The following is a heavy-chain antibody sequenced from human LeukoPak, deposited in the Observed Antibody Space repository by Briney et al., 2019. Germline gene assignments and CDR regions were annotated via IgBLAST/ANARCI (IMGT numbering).Heavy chain of an antibody. J-gene: IGHJ4*02. Sequence: PGGSLRLSCAASGFTFSSYGMHWVRQAPGKGLEWVAVISYDGSNKYYADSVKGRFTISRDNSKNTLYLQMNSLRAEDTAVYYCAKDRDYDYGGNPLDYWGQGTLVTVSS. D-gene: IGHD4-23*01. CDR2: ISYDGSNK. CDR1: GFTFSSYG. CDR3: AKDRDYDYGGNPLDY. V-gene: IGHV3-30*18.